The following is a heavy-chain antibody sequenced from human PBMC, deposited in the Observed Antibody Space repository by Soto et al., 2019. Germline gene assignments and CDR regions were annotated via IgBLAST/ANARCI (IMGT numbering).Heavy chain of an antibody. J-gene: IGHJ4*02. CDR1: GYNFAGYW. CDR2: IYPSDSDT. Sequence: WESLKISCKGSGYNFAGYWIAWVRQMPGKGLELMGIIYPSDSDTRYRPSFQGQVTISADKSISSAYLQWSSLRASDTAMYYCARGGVSTRTFDYWGQGTTVTVSS. CDR3: ARGGVSTRTFDY. D-gene: IGHD3-3*01. V-gene: IGHV5-51*01.